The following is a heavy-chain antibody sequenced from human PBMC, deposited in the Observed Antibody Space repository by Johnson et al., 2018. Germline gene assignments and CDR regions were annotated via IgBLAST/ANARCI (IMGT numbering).Heavy chain of an antibody. CDR3: ARSSSERCLYYDGMDV. CDR1: GFTFSSYA. D-gene: IGHD6-13*01. Sequence: QVQLVQSGGGVVQPGRSLRLSCAASGFTFSSYAMHWVRQAPGKGLEWVAIIWYDGSNKYYADSVKGRFTISRDNSENTLYLQMNSLRAEDTAVYYCARSSSERCLYYDGMDVWGQGTTVTVSS. J-gene: IGHJ6*02. V-gene: IGHV3-33*01. CDR2: IWYDGSNK.